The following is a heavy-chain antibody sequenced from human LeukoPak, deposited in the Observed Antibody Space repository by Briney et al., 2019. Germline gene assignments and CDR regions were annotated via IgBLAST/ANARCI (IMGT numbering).Heavy chain of an antibody. Sequence: PSETLSLTCSVSGGYINSYYWSWIRQPPGKGLEWIGEINHSGSTNYNPSLKSRVTISVDTSKNQFSLKLSSVTAADTAVYYCARRLDNRQRGYSYAPDYWGQGTLVTVSS. V-gene: IGHV4-34*01. CDR2: INHSGST. CDR1: GGYINSYY. D-gene: IGHD5-18*01. CDR3: ARRLDNRQRGYSYAPDY. J-gene: IGHJ4*02.